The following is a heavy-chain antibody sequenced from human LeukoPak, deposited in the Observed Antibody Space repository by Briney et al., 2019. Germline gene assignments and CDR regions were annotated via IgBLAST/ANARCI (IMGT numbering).Heavy chain of an antibody. CDR1: GGSFSGYY. V-gene: IGHV4-34*01. J-gene: IGHJ4*02. D-gene: IGHD6-19*01. CDR3: ARSRGYSSGWYNGNYFDY. CDR2: INHSGST. Sequence: SETLSLTCAVYGGSFSGYYWSWIRQPPGKGLEWIGEINHSGSTNYNPSLKSRVTISVDTSKNQFSLKLSSVNAADTAVYYCARSRGYSSGWYNGNYFDYWGQGTLVTVSS.